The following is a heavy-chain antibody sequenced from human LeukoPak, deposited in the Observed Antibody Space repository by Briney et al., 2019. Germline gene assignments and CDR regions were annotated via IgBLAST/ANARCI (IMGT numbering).Heavy chain of an antibody. J-gene: IGHJ4*02. V-gene: IGHV3-33*01. Sequence: PGGSLRLSCATSGFIFSHFGMHWVRQAPGKGLEWVAAIQSDGSQEYFADSVKGRSPISRDKSKSTMYLQIDTLRAEDTAVYYCARDSCLIKTCLDYWGQGTLVTVSS. D-gene: IGHD3-10*01. CDR2: IQSDGSQE. CDR1: GFIFSHFG. CDR3: ARDSCLIKTCLDY.